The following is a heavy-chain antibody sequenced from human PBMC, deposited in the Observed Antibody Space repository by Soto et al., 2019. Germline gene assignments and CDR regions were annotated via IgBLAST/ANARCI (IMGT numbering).Heavy chain of an antibody. V-gene: IGHV4-31*03. CDR3: GRGGVNDYGARNWFDP. J-gene: IGHJ5*02. Sequence: QVQLQESGPGLVKPSQTLSLTCTVSGGPISSGGCYWSWIRQHPGKGLEWIGYIDYSGSTYYNPSLQSRVTISVDPAKNQFSLRLSSVTAADAAVYYWGRGGVNDYGARNWFDPWGQGTLVTVSS. D-gene: IGHD4-17*01. CDR2: IDYSGST. CDR1: GGPISSGGCY.